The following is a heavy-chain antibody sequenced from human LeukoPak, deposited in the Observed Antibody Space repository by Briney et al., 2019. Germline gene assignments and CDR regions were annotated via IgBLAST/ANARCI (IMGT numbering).Heavy chain of an antibody. J-gene: IGHJ4*02. V-gene: IGHV3-21*01. Sequence: PGGSLRLSCAASGFMYWVRQAPGKGLEWVSSISASSNFIHYAESVRGRFTISRDNAKNSLYPQMNSLGAQDTAVYYCAKRPSDYGDYVSYFDYWGQGTLVTVSS. CDR2: ISASSNFI. D-gene: IGHD4-17*01. CDR3: AKRPSDYGDYVSYFDY. CDR1: GF.